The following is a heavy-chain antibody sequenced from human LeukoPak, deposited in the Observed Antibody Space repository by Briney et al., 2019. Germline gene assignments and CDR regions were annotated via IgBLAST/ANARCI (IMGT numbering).Heavy chain of an antibody. J-gene: IGHJ3*02. CDR2: IYSGGST. CDR3: ARHISSGYYDAFDI. V-gene: IGHV3-66*04. Sequence: PGGSLRLSCAASGFTVSSNYMSWVRQAPGKGLEWVSIIYSGGSTYYADSVKGRFTISRDNSKNTLYLQMNSLRAEDTAVYYCARHISSGYYDAFDIWGQGTMVTVSS. CDR1: GFTVSSNY. D-gene: IGHD3-22*01.